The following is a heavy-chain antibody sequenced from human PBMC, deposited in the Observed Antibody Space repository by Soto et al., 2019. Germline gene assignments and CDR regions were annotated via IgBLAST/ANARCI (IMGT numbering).Heavy chain of an antibody. Sequence: VSVKVSCKASGYTFTGYYMHWVRQAPGQGLEWMGWINPNSGGTNYAQKFQGRVTMTRDTSISTAYMELSRLRSDDTAVYYCARPYATRYDILTGPDYWGQGTLVTVS. CDR1: GYTFTGYY. J-gene: IGHJ4*02. CDR3: ARPYATRYDILTGPDY. CDR2: INPNSGGT. D-gene: IGHD3-9*01. V-gene: IGHV1-2*02.